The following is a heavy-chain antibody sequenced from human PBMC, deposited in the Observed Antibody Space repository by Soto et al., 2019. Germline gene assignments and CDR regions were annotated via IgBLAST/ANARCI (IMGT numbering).Heavy chain of an antibody. CDR2: INHSGST. D-gene: IGHD3-3*01. CDR1: GGSFSGYY. CDR3: ARGGYYTIFGVGHDAFDI. J-gene: IGHJ3*02. V-gene: IGHV4-34*01. Sequence: SETLSLTCAVYGGSFSGYYWSWIRQPPGKGLEWIGEINHSGSTNYNPSLKSRVTISVDTSRNQFSLKLSSVTAADTAVYYCARGGYYTIFGVGHDAFDIWGQGTMVTVSS.